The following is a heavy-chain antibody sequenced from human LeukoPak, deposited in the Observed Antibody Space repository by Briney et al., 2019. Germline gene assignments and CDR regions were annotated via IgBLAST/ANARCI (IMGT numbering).Heavy chain of an antibody. CDR1: GFTFSSYG. D-gene: IGHD5-12*01. Sequence: PGGSLRLSCAASGFTFSSYGMNWVRQAPGKGLEWVSYISSSGSTIYYADSVKGRFTISRDNSKNTLYLQMNSLRSEDTAVYYCARLINSGYDNRGWFDPWGQGTLVTVSS. J-gene: IGHJ5*02. CDR3: ARLINSGYDNRGWFDP. CDR2: ISSSGSTI. V-gene: IGHV3-48*01.